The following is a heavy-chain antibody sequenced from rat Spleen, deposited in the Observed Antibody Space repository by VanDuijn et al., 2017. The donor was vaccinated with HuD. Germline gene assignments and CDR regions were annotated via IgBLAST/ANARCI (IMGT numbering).Heavy chain of an antibody. D-gene: IGHD1-12*02. Sequence: EVQLQESGPGLVKPSQSLSLTCSVPGHSITSSYRWNWIRKFPGNKLEWMGYINSAGTTNYNPSLKSRISITRDTSKNQFFLQVNSVSSEDTATYYCASHYDGTYPFAYWGQGTLVTVSS. J-gene: IGHJ3*01. CDR1: GHSITSSYR. V-gene: IGHV3-3*01. CDR2: INSAGTT. CDR3: ASHYDGTYPFAY.